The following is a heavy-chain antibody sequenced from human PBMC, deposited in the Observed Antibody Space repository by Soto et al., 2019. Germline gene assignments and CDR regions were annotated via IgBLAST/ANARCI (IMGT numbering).Heavy chain of an antibody. CDR3: ARDRGYYDSSGYYYEH. D-gene: IGHD3-22*01. CDR2: ISAYNGNT. V-gene: IGHV1-18*04. J-gene: IGHJ1*01. CDR1: GYTFTSYG. Sequence: ASVKVSCKASGYTFTSYGISWVRQAPGQGLEWMGWISAYNGNTNYAQKLQGRVTMTTDTSTSTAYMELRSLRSDDTAVYYCARDRGYYDSSGYYYEHWGQGTLVTVSS.